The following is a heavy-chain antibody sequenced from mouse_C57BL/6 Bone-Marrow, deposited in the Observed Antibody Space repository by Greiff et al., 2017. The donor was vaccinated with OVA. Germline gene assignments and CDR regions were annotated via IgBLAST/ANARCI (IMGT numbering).Heavy chain of an antibody. J-gene: IGHJ3*01. V-gene: IGHV3-6*01. CDR2: ISYDGSN. Sequence: VQLKESGPGLVKPSQSLSLTCSVTGYSITSGYYWNWIRQFPGNKLEWMGYISYDGSNNYNPSLKNRISITRDTSKNQFFLKLNSVTTEDTATYYCARGGIYDGFAYWGQGTLVTVSA. CDR1: GYSITSGYY. D-gene: IGHD2-3*01. CDR3: ARGGIYDGFAY.